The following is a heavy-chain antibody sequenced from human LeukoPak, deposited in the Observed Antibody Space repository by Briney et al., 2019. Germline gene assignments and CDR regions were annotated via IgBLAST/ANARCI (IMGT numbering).Heavy chain of an antibody. CDR2: IYPGDSDT. Sequence: GESLKISCKGSGYSFTSYWIGWVRQMPGKGLEWMGIIYPGDSDTRYSPSLQGQVTISADKSISTAYLQWSSLKASDTAMYYCARLGDIVVVVAAADYWGQGTLVTVSS. V-gene: IGHV5-51*01. D-gene: IGHD2-15*01. J-gene: IGHJ4*02. CDR3: ARLGDIVVVVAAADY. CDR1: GYSFTSYW.